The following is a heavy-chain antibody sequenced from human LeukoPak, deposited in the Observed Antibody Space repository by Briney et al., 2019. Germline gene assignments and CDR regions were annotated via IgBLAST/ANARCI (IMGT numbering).Heavy chain of an antibody. V-gene: IGHV3-66*01. CDR1: GITVSRNY. CDR2: IYSGGRT. Sequence: AGGSLRLSCAASGITVSRNYMSWVRQAPGKGLEWVSVIYSGGRTYYADSVKGRFTISKDNAKNSLYLQMNSLRAEDTAVYYCARDLSRSFSMIRGLIQHREFDFWGRGTLVTVSS. CDR3: ARDLSRSFSMIRGLIQHREFDF. D-gene: IGHD3-10*01. J-gene: IGHJ4*02.